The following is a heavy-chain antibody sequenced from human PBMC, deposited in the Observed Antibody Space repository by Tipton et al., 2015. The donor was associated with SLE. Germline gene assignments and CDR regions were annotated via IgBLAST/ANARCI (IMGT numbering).Heavy chain of an antibody. V-gene: IGHV4-61*01. CDR3: AKSEEVAGIDS. CDR2: ISYNHTGSP. D-gene: IGHD6-19*01. CDR1: GGSISSGTYY. Sequence: TLSLTCTVSGGSISSGTYYWTWIRQAPGKGLEWVGYISYNHTGSPNYNPSLKTRVTISIDTSKNQFSLRMRSVTASDTAIYYCAKSEEVAGIDSWGQGTLVTVSS. J-gene: IGHJ4*02.